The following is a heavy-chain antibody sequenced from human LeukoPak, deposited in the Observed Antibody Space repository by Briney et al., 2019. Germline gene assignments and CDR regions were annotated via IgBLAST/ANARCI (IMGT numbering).Heavy chain of an antibody. CDR2: IIPFIGPA. D-gene: IGHD4-23*01. Sequence: GASVKVSCKTVGGTFSNYAISWMRQAPGQGFEWMGGIIPFIGPADYAQKFQGRVTITADESTRTAHMVLSSLRSEDTAIYFCARGRDYGGTSGLAADSFDVWGQGTMVTVSS. J-gene: IGHJ3*01. CDR3: ARGRDYGGTSGLAADSFDV. CDR1: GGTFSNYA. V-gene: IGHV1-69*13.